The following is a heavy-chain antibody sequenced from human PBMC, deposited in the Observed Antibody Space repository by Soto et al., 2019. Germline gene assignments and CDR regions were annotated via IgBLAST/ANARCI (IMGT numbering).Heavy chain of an antibody. CDR2: IYYSGST. J-gene: IGHJ5*02. V-gene: IGHV4-39*01. D-gene: IGHD1-26*01. CDR1: GGSISSSSYY. CDR3: EREGATSWFGP. Sequence: SETLSLTCTVSGGSISSSSYYWGWIRQPPGKGLEWIGSIYYSGSTYYNPSLKSRVTISVDTSKNQFSLKLSSVTAADTAVYYCEREGATSWFGPWGQRTPVTVSP.